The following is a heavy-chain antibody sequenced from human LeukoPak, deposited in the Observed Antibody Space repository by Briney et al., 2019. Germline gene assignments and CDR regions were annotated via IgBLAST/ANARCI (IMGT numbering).Heavy chain of an antibody. J-gene: IGHJ4*02. D-gene: IGHD3-10*01. CDR2: LSHDGGKK. CDR1: GFTFSSHA. CDR3: ARDLRGSDAYYFDY. Sequence: GGSLRLSCAASGFTFSSHAMHWVRQAPGKGPEWVAVLSHDGGKKYYADSVKGRFTISRDNSKNTLYLQMNSLRGEDTAVYYCARDLRGSDAYYFDYWGQGTLVTVSS. V-gene: IGHV3-30-3*01.